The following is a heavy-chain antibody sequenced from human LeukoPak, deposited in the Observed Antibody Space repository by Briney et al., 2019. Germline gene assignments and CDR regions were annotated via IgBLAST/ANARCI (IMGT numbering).Heavy chain of an antibody. CDR2: IWYDGSNE. Sequence: GGSLRLSCAASGFTFSNYAMHWVRQAPGKGLEWVAVIWYDGSNENYADTVKGRFTISRDNSKNMLNLQVNSLRAEDTAVYYCARRPAVGTHGMDVWGKGTTVTVSS. D-gene: IGHD6-13*01. CDR3: ARRPAVGTHGMDV. CDR1: GFTFSNYA. J-gene: IGHJ6*04. V-gene: IGHV3-33*01.